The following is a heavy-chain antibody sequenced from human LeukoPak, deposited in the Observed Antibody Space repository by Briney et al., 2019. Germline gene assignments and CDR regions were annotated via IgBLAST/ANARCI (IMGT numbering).Heavy chain of an antibody. D-gene: IGHD3-22*01. CDR2: IYYSGST. CDR3: ARVKYYYDSRGPYYYYYGMDV. J-gene: IGHJ6*02. V-gene: IGHV4-59*01. CDR1: GGSISGYY. Sequence: SETLSLTCNVSGGSISGYYWTWIRRPPGKGLEWIGYIYYSGSTNYNPSLKSRVTISVDTSKNQFSLKLSSVTAADTAVYYCARVKYYYDSRGPYYYYYGMDVWGQGTTVTVSS.